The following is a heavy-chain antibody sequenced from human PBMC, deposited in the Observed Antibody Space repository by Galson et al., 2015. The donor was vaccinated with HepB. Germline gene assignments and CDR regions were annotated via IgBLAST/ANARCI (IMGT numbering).Heavy chain of an antibody. Sequence: SETLSLTCTVSGYSISSGYYWGWIRQPPGKGLEWIGSIHHSGSTYYNPSLKSRVTISVDTSKNQFSPKLSSVTAADTAVYYCARALSYGLWGYWGQGTLVTVSS. CDR1: GYSISSGYY. CDR2: IHHSGST. J-gene: IGHJ4*02. D-gene: IGHD5-18*01. V-gene: IGHV4-38-2*02. CDR3: ARALSYGLWGY.